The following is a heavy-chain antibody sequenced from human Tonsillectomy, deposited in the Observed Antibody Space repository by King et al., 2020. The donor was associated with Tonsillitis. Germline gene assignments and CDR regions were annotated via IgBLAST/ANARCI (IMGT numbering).Heavy chain of an antibody. CDR2: IYYSGST. D-gene: IGHD3-10*01. J-gene: IGHJ6*03. Sequence: QLQESGPGLVKPSETLSLTCTVSGGSISSNYWSWIRQPPGKGLEWIGYIYYSGSTNYNPSLKSRVTISVDMSKNQFSLKLSSVTAADTAVYYCARARFGYYMDVWGKGTTVTVSS. CDR1: GGSISSNY. V-gene: IGHV4-59*01. CDR3: ARARFGYYMDV.